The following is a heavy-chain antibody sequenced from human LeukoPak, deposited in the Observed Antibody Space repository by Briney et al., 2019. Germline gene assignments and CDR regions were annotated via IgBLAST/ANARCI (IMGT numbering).Heavy chain of an antibody. CDR1: GFTFSSYA. V-gene: IGHV3-64*01. CDR2: INGNGGSA. Sequence: GGSLRLSCAASGFTFSSYAMSWVRQTPGKGLEYVSGINGNGGSALYANSVKGRFTISRDNSRHTLYLQMGSLRTEDMGVYYCARAPTVTAESAFGYWGQGTLVTVSS. CDR3: ARAPTVTAESAFGY. J-gene: IGHJ4*02. D-gene: IGHD4-17*01.